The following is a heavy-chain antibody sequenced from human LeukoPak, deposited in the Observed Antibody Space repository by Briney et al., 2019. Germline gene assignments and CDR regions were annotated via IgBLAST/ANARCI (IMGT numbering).Heavy chain of an antibody. CDR3: ARRYYYDSSAFDY. CDR1: GGSIRSYY. J-gene: IGHJ4*02. CDR2: IYYSGST. V-gene: IGHV4-59*08. Sequence: SETLSLTCTVSGGSIRSYYWSWIRQPPGEGLEWIGYIYYSGSTNYNPSLKSRVTISVDTSKNQFSLKLSSVTAADTAVYYCARRYYYDSSAFDYWGQGTLVTVSS. D-gene: IGHD3-22*01.